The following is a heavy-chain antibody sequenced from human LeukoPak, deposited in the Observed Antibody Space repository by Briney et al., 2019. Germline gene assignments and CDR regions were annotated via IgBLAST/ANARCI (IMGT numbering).Heavy chain of an antibody. J-gene: IGHJ4*02. Sequence: PGGSLRLSCAASGFTFNSYAMSWVRQAPGKGLEWVSAISGSGGSTYYADSVKGRFTISRDNSKNTLYLQMNSLRAEDAAVYYCAKDHRPETYYYDSSGYNPDYWGQGTLVTVSS. D-gene: IGHD3-22*01. V-gene: IGHV3-23*01. CDR3: AKDHRPETYYYDSSGYNPDY. CDR2: ISGSGGST. CDR1: GFTFNSYA.